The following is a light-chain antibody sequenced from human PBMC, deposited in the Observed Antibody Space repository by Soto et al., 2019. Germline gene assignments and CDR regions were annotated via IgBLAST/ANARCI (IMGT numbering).Light chain of an antibody. Sequence: EIVMTQSPATLSVSPGEGATLSCRASQSISSNLACHQQKPGQAPRLVIFDASTRATGIPDRFTGRGSGTEFTLTISSLQSEDSAVYFCQQYNDWPPITFGGGTKVDI. V-gene: IGKV3-15*01. CDR2: DAS. J-gene: IGKJ4*01. CDR1: QSISSN. CDR3: QQYNDWPPIT.